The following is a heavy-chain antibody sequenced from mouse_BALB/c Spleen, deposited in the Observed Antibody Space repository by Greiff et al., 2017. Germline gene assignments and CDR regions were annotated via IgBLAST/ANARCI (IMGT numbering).Heavy chain of an antibody. D-gene: IGHD2-12*01. Sequence: EVKLVESGGGLVQPGGSRKLSCAASGFTFSSFGMHWVRQAPEKGLEWVAYISSGSSTIYYADTVKGRCTISRDNPKNTLFLQMTRLRSENTAMYYCSRSLRRGYYLEYWGERDTLTVSS. CDR1: GFTFSSFG. CDR2: ISSGSSTI. CDR3: SRSLRRGYYLEY. V-gene: IGHV5-17*02. J-gene: IGHJ2*01.